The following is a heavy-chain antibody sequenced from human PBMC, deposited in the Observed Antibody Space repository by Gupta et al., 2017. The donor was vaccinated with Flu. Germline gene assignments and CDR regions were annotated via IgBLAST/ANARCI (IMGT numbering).Heavy chain of an antibody. J-gene: IGHJ4*02. V-gene: IGHV3-21*06. D-gene: IGHD6-13*01. CDR3: SRDGSVSAAAGSDFDH. CDR2: ISASSNNI. Sequence: SIYSMNWVRQAPGKGLEWVSSISASSNNIYYVDSVKGRFTISRDNARNFVYLQMNSLRAEDSGVYYCSRDGSVSAAAGSDFDHWGQGTLVTVSA. CDR1: SIYS.